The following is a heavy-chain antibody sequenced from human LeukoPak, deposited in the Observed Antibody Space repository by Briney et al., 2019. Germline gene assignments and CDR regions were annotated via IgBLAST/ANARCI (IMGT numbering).Heavy chain of an antibody. CDR2: ISSSGSTI. V-gene: IGHV3-48*03. J-gene: IGHJ3*02. CDR3: ARYCSGGSCYTGAFDI. Sequence: GGSLRLSCAASGFTFSSYEMNWVRQAPGKGLEWVSYISSSGSTIYYADSVKGRFTISRDNSKNTLYLQMGSLRAEDMAVYYCARYCSGGSCYTGAFDIWGQGTMVTVSS. D-gene: IGHD2-15*01. CDR1: GFTFSSYE.